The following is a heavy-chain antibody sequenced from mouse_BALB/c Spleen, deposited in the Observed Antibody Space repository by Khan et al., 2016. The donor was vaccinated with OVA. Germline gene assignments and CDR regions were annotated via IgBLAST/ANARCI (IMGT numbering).Heavy chain of an antibody. CDR1: RYTFTNYG. Sequence: QIQLVQSGPELKKPGETVKISCKASRYTFTNYGMNWVKQAPGKGLKWMGWINTYTGEPTYADDFKGRFVFSLETSARTAYLQISNLKNEDMTTYFCARISSYGYSDVWGAGTTVTVSS. D-gene: IGHD6-2*01. CDR2: INTYTGEP. V-gene: IGHV9-1*02. J-gene: IGHJ1*01. CDR3: ARISSYGYSDV.